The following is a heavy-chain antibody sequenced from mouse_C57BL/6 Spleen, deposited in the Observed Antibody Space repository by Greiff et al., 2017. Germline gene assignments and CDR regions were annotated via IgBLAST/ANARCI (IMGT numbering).Heavy chain of an antibody. Sequence: QVQLQQPGAELVRPGSSVKLSCKASGYTFTSYWMDWVKQRPGQGLEWIGNIYPSDSETHYNQTFKDKATLTVDKSSSTAYMQLSSLTSEDSAVYYCAREGSTFVYFDYWGQGTTLTVSS. V-gene: IGHV1-61*01. CDR1: GYTFTSYW. D-gene: IGHD2-1*01. CDR2: IYPSDSET. J-gene: IGHJ2*01. CDR3: AREGSTFVYFDY.